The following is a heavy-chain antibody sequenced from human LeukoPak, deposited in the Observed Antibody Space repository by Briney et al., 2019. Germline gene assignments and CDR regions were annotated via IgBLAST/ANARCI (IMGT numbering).Heavy chain of an antibody. CDR2: ICGDDGRT. J-gene: IGHJ4*02. V-gene: IGHV3-23*01. Sequence: GGSLRLSCAASGFSFSSYALHWVRQAPGKGLEWVSSICGDDGRTYYADSVKGRFTISRDISKNTLYLQVNGLRVEDTAVYYCAKGAGGSCYSPTDYWGQGTLVTVSS. CDR1: GFSFSSYA. D-gene: IGHD2-21*01. CDR3: AKGAGGSCYSPTDY.